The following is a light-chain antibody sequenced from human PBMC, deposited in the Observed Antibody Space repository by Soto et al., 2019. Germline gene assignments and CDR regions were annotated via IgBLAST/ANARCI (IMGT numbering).Light chain of an antibody. CDR1: SSDVGGYNY. CDR3: SSYTSSSTLE. Sequence: QSALTQPASVSGSPGQSITISCTGTSSDVGGYNYVSWYQQHPGKAPKLMIYDVSNRPSGVSNHFSGSKSGNTASLTSSGFQAEDEADYYCSSYTSSSTLEFGGGTTLNVL. J-gene: IGLJ3*02. CDR2: DVS. V-gene: IGLV2-14*01.